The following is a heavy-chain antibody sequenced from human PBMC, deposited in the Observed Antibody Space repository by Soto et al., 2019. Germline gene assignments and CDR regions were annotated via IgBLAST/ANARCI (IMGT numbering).Heavy chain of an antibody. CDR1: GGSISSYY. D-gene: IGHD6-19*01. Sequence: PSETLSLTCTVSGGSISSYYWSWIRQPAGKGLEWIGRIYTSGSTNYNPSLKSRVTMSVDTSKNQFSLKLSSVTAADTAVYYCARGAHSSGWFLGSNWFDPWGQGTQVTVSS. CDR3: ARGAHSSGWFLGSNWFDP. V-gene: IGHV4-4*07. CDR2: IYTSGST. J-gene: IGHJ5*02.